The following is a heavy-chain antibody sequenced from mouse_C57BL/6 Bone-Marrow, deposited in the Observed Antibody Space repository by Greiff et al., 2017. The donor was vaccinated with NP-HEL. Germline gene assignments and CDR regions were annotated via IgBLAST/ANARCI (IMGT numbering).Heavy chain of an antibody. CDR1: GYTFTDYN. CDR2: INPNNGGT. V-gene: IGHV1-22*01. J-gene: IGHJ4*01. Sequence: VQLKQSGPELVKPGASVKMSCKASGYTFTDYNMHWVKQSHGKSLEWIGYINPNNGGTSYNQKFKGKATLTVNKSSSTAYMELRSLTSEDSAVYYCARSSGNPYYYAMDYWGQGTSVTVSS. D-gene: IGHD1-3*01. CDR3: ARSSGNPYYYAMDY.